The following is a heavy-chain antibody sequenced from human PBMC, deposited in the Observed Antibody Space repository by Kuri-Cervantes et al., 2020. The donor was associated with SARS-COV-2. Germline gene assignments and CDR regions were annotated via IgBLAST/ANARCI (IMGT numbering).Heavy chain of an antibody. J-gene: IGHJ3*02. CDR1: EFTFTKCR. Sequence: GGSLRLSCAASEFTFTKCRMKCVRQAPGKGLEWVSYISSSSSTIYYADSVKGRFTISRDNAKNSLYLQMNSLRAEDTAVYYCAKPQRITIFGVVIMVDAFDIWGQGTMVTVSS. D-gene: IGHD3-3*01. CDR2: ISSSSSTI. V-gene: IGHV3-48*01. CDR3: AKPQRITIFGVVIMVDAFDI.